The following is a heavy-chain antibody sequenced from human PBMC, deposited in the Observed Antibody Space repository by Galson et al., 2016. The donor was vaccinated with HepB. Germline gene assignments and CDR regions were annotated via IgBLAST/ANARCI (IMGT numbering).Heavy chain of an antibody. V-gene: IGHV3-9*01. J-gene: IGHJ4*02. D-gene: IGHD6-13*01. CDR2: ISWNSGSM. CDR1: GFTLDDYA. CDR3: ARGSLWYDY. Sequence: SLRLSCAASGFTLDDYAMHWVRHAPGKGLEWVSGISWNSGSMVYADSVRGRFTISRDNAKNSLYLQMNSLRPEDTAFYYCARGSLWYDYWGQGTLVTVSS.